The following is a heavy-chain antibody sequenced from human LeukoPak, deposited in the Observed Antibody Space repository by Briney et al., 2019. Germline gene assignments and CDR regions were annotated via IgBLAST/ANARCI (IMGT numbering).Heavy chain of an antibody. J-gene: IGHJ5*02. V-gene: IGHV1-69*05. Sequence: SVKVSCKASGGTFSSYAISWVRQAPGQGLEWMGGIIPIFGTANYAQKFQGRVTITTDESTSTAYMELSSLRSEDTAVYYCARDIRDDYVWGSYRQAWFDPWGQGTLVTVS. CDR1: GGTFSSYA. CDR2: IIPIFGTA. D-gene: IGHD3-16*02. CDR3: ARDIRDDYVWGSYRQAWFDP.